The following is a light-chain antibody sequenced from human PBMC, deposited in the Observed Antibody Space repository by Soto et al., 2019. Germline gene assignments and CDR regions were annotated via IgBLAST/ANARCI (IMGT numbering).Light chain of an antibody. J-gene: IGKJ3*01. CDR3: QQYGSSPLT. CDR1: QSVSSSY. V-gene: IGKV3-20*01. CDR2: GAS. Sequence: EIVLTQSPGTLSLSPGERATLSCRASQSVSSSYLAWYQQKPGQAPRLLIDGASXRATGIPDRFSGSGSGTDFTLTISRLEPEDFAVSYCQQYGSSPLTFGPGTKVDIK.